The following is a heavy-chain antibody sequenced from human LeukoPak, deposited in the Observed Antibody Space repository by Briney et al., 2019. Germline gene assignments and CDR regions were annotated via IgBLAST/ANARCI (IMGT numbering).Heavy chain of an antibody. CDR3: AGPGEYDSSGYNPY. CDR1: GGSISSYY. D-gene: IGHD3-22*01. J-gene: IGHJ4*02. CDR2: IYYSGST. Sequence: PSETLSLTCTVSGGSISSYYWSWIRQPPGKGLEWIGYIYYSGSTNYNPSLKSRVTISVDTSKNQFSLKLSSVTAADTAVYYCAGPGEYDSSGYNPYWGQGTLVTISS. V-gene: IGHV4-59*08.